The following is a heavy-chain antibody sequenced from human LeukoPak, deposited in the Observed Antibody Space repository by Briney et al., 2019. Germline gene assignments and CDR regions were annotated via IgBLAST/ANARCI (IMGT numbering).Heavy chain of an antibody. J-gene: IGHJ4*02. D-gene: IGHD2-2*01. Sequence: ASVKVSCKVSGYTLTELSMHWVRQAPGKGLEWMGGFDPEDGETIYAQKFQGRVTMTEDTSTDTAYMELSSLRSEDTAVYYCAGGKRSSRYCSSTSCYLGYWGQGTLVTVSS. CDR3: AGGKRSSRYCSSTSCYLGY. V-gene: IGHV1-24*01. CDR2: FDPEDGET. CDR1: GYTLTELS.